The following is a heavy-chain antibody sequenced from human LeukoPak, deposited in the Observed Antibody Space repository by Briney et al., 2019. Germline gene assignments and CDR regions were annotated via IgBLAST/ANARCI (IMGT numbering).Heavy chain of an antibody. Sequence: GGSLRLSCAASGFTFSSYAMSWVRQAPGKGLEWVSAISGSGGSTYYADSVKGRFTISRDNSKNTLYLQMNSPRAEDTAVYYCAKDIWYYYDSSGYYYNAFDIWGQGTMVTVSS. CDR1: GFTFSSYA. V-gene: IGHV3-23*01. CDR2: ISGSGGST. D-gene: IGHD3-22*01. CDR3: AKDIWYYYDSSGYYYNAFDI. J-gene: IGHJ3*02.